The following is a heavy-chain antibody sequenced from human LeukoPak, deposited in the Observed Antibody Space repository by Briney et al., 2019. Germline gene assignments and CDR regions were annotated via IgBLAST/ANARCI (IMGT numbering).Heavy chain of an antibody. D-gene: IGHD6-19*01. CDR3: ARETYSSGWLPSDY. Sequence: APVKVSCKASGYTFTSYGISWVRQAPGQGLEWMGWISAYNGNTNYAQKLQGRVTMTTDTSTSTAYMELRSLRSDDTAVYYCARETYSSGWLPSDYWGQGTLVTVSS. CDR2: ISAYNGNT. J-gene: IGHJ4*02. CDR1: GYTFTSYG. V-gene: IGHV1-18*01.